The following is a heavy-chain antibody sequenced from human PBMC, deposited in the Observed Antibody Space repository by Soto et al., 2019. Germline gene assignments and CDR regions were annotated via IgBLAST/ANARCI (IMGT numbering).Heavy chain of an antibody. Sequence: GGSLRLSCAASGFTFSSYSMNWVRQAPGKGLEWVSSISSSSSYIYYADSVKGRFTISRDNAKNSLYLQMNSLRAEDTAVYYCARGYCSGGSCPFYYMDVWGKGTTVTVSS. CDR3: ARGYCSGGSCPFYYMDV. CDR1: GFTFSSYS. J-gene: IGHJ6*03. V-gene: IGHV3-21*01. CDR2: ISSSSSYI. D-gene: IGHD2-15*01.